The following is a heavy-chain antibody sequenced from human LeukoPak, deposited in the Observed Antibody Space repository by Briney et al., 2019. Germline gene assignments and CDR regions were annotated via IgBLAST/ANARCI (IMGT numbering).Heavy chain of an antibody. D-gene: IGHD1-26*01. CDR1: GFTFSSYS. J-gene: IGHJ3*02. CDR2: ISSSSSYI. Sequence: PGGSLRLSCAASGFTFSSYSMNWVRQAPVKGLEWVSSISSSSSYIYYADSVKGRFTISRDNAKNSLYLQMNSLRAEDTAVYYCARVGVVGATGAFDIWGQGTMVTVSS. V-gene: IGHV3-21*01. CDR3: ARVGVVGATGAFDI.